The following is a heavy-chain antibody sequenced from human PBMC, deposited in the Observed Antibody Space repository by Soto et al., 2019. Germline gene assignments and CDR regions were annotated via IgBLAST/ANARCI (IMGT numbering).Heavy chain of an antibody. J-gene: IGHJ4*02. CDR2: TYYRSKWYN. D-gene: IGHD3-22*01. CDR1: GDSVSSNSAA. Sequence: SQTLSLTCAISGDSVSSNSAAWNWIRQSPSRGLEWLGRTYYRSKWYNDYVVSVKSRITINPDTSKNQFSLQLNSVTPEDTAVYYCARAGGYYDSSGYYYFDYWGQGTLVTVSS. CDR3: ARAGGYYDSSGYYYFDY. V-gene: IGHV6-1*01.